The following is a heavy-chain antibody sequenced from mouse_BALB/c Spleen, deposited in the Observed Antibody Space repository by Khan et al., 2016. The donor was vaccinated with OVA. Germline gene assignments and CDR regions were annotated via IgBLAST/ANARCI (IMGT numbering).Heavy chain of an antibody. CDR2: ITYSGST. CDR1: GYSITSDYA. V-gene: IGHV3-2*02. CDR3: ARGRAY. J-gene: IGHJ3*01. D-gene: IGHD3-3*01. Sequence: EVQLQESGPGLVKPSQSLSLTCTVTGYSITSDYAWNWIRQFPGNKLEWMGYITYSGSTSYTPSLKSRISLTQDTSKNQFFLQLNSVTTEDTATXYCARGRAYWGQGTLVTVSA.